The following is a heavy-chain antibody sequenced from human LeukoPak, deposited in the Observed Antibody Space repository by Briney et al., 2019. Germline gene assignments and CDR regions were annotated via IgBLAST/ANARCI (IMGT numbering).Heavy chain of an antibody. CDR3: ARVEWELLGAHL. CDR1: GDSIRSHY. J-gene: IGHJ4*02. V-gene: IGHV4-59*11. Sequence: PSETLSLTCSVSGDSIRSHYWSWIRQPPGKRPEWIGHVFFTGSTTYNPTLEGRVTIFIDTSGSQFSLKLTSVTAADTAVYYCARVEWELLGAHLWGQGILLSVSS. CDR2: VFFTGST. D-gene: IGHD1-26*01.